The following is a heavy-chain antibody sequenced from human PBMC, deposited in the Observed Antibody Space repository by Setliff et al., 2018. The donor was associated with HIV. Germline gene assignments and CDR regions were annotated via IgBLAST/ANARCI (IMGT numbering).Heavy chain of an antibody. CDR1: GFTFSNYK. CDR3: AKELAASGLGYFDS. CDR2: ISSISTYI. J-gene: IGHJ4*02. Sequence: GGSLRLSCVVSGFTFSNYKNYEMHWVRQAPGKGLEWVSSISSISTYIYYADSVKGRLTISRDNAKNSLYLQMNSLRAEDTAEYYCAKELAASGLGYFDSWGRGILVTVSS. V-gene: IGHV3-21*04. D-gene: IGHD3-22*01.